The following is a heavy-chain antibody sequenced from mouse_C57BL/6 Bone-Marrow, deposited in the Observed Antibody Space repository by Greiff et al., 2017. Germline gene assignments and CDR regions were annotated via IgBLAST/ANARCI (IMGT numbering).Heavy chain of an antibody. Sequence: VQLKESGAELVRPGASVKLSCTASGFNIKDYYMHWVKQRPEQGLEWIGRIDPEDGDTEYAPKFQGKATMTADTSSNTAYLQLSSLTSEDTAVYYCTTSITTVVARYFDVWGTGTTVTVSS. J-gene: IGHJ1*03. CDR2: IDPEDGDT. CDR1: GFNIKDYY. D-gene: IGHD1-1*01. V-gene: IGHV14-1*01. CDR3: TTSITTVVARYFDV.